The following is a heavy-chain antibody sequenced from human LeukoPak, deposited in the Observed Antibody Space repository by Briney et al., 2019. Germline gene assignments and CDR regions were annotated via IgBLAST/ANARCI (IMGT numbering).Heavy chain of an antibody. J-gene: IGHJ4*02. CDR1: GFTFSSYG. D-gene: IGHD3-10*01. V-gene: IGHV3-23*01. CDR3: AKGPPSLWFGDNNPGGY. Sequence: GGLRLSCAASGFTFSSYGMSWVRQAPGKGLEWVSAISGSGGSTYYADSVKGRFTISRDNSKNTLYLQMNSLRAEDTAVYYCAKGPPSLWFGDNNPGGYWGQGTLVTVSS. CDR2: ISGSGGST.